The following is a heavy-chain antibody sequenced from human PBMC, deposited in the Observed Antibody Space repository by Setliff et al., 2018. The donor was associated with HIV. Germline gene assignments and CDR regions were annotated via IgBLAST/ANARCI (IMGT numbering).Heavy chain of an antibody. Sequence: SETLSLTCAVYGGSFSGYYWSWIRQPPGKGLEWIGEINHSGSTNYNPSLKSRVTISVDTSKNQFSLKLNSVTAADTAVYYCARSSLHCGGGSCYLTWFDPWGQGTLVTSPQ. CDR3: ARSSLHCGGGSCYLTWFDP. CDR1: GGSFSGYY. CDR2: INHSGST. J-gene: IGHJ5*02. D-gene: IGHD2-15*01. V-gene: IGHV4-34*01.